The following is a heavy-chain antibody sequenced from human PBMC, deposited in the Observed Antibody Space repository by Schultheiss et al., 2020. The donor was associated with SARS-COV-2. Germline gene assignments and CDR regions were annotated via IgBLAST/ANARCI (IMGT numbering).Heavy chain of an antibody. CDR2: IYPGDSDT. V-gene: IGHV5-51*01. D-gene: IGHD6-19*01. CDR3: ARSRRYSSGWYYFDY. Sequence: GESLKISCKGSGYSFTNYWIAWVRQMPGKGLEWMGIIYPGDSDTRYRPSFQGQVTISADKSINTAYLQWSSLKASDTAMYYCARSRRYSSGWYYFDYWGQGTLVTVSS. J-gene: IGHJ4*02. CDR1: GYSFTNYW.